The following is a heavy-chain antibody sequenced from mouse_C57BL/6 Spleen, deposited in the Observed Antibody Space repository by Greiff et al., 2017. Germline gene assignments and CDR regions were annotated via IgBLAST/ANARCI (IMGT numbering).Heavy chain of an antibody. CDR2: INPNNGGT. V-gene: IGHV1-26*01. CDR3: ARGDYDRFAY. D-gene: IGHD2-4*01. CDR1: GYTFTDYY. Sequence: VQLKQSGPELVKPGASVKISCKASGYTFTDYYMNWVKQSHGKSLEWIGDINPNNGGTSYNQKFKGKATLTVDKSSSTAYMELRSLTSEDSAVYYCARGDYDRFAYWGQGTLVTVSA. J-gene: IGHJ3*01.